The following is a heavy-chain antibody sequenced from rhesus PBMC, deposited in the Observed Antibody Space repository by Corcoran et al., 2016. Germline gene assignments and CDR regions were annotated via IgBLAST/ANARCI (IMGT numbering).Heavy chain of an antibody. CDR2: SDGKRAST. V-gene: IGHV4-73*01. J-gene: IGHJ5-1*01. D-gene: IGHD2-15*01. CDR3: ARDPSPYSVRDV. Sequence: QVKLQQWGEGLVKPSETLSLTCAVYGGSISGYYYWSWISQAPGKGLEWIGNSDGKRASTNYNPSLKIRVTISKDTSKTQCALKLSCGTAADTAGYDCARDPSPYSVRDVWVPGVLVTVSS. CDR1: GGSISGYYY.